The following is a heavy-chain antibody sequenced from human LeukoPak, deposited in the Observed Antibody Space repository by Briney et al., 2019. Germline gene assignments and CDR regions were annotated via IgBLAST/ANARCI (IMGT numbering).Heavy chain of an antibody. CDR3: ARMSGSGYHKINDYYGMDV. J-gene: IGHJ6*02. CDR1: GGSINTNPNY. Sequence: SETLSLTCSVSGGSINTNPNYWGWIRQPPGKGLEWIGSIYYSGSTYYNPSLKSRVTISVDTSKNQFSLKLSSVTAADTAVYYCARMSGSGYHKINDYYGMDVWGQGTTVTVSS. CDR2: IYYSGST. V-gene: IGHV4-39*01. D-gene: IGHD3-3*01.